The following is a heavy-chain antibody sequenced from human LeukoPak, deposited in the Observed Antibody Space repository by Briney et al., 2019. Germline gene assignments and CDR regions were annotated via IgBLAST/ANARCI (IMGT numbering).Heavy chain of an antibody. D-gene: IGHD2-2*02. CDR1: GGSFSGYY. V-gene: IGHV4-34*01. CDR3: ARWSKYIVVVPAAIVGGYYFDY. CDR2: INHSGST. Sequence: SETLSLTCAVYGGSFSGYYWSWLRQPPGKGLEWLGEINHSGSTNYNPSLKSRVTISVDTSKNQFSLKLSSVTAADTAVYYCARWSKYIVVVPAAIVGGYYFDYWGQGTLVTVSS. J-gene: IGHJ4*02.